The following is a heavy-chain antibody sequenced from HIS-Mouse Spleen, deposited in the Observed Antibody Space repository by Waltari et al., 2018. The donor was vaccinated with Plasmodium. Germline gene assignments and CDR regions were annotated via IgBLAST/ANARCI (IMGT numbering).Heavy chain of an antibody. CDR2: IYSGGST. CDR3: ARGMKSSSSAFDI. V-gene: IGHV3-53*01. J-gene: IGHJ3*02. Sequence: EVQLVESGGGLIQPGGSLRLSCAASGFTVSSNYMSWVRQAPGKGRDWVSFIYSGGSTYYADSGKGRFTISRDNSKNTLYLQMNSLRAEDTAVYYCARGMKSSSSAFDIWGQGTMVTVSS. CDR1: GFTVSSNY. D-gene: IGHD6-6*01.